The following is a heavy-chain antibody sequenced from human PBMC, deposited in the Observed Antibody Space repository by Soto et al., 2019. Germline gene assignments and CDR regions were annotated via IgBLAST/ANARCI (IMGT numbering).Heavy chain of an antibody. D-gene: IGHD3-9*01. V-gene: IGHV3-23*01. CDR3: AKGYYDILTGSNY. CDR1: GFTFSSYA. J-gene: IGHJ4*02. CDR2: ISGSGGST. Sequence: GGSLRLSCAASGFTFSSYAMSWVRQAPGKGLEWVSGISGSGGSTYYADSVKGRFTISRDNSKNTLYVQMNSLRAEDTAVYYCAKGYYDILTGSNYWGQGTQVTVSS.